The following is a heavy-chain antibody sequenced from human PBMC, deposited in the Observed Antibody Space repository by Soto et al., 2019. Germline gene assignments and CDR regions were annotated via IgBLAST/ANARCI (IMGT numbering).Heavy chain of an antibody. J-gene: IGHJ4*02. CDR1: GFTFSSYA. CDR2: ISYDGSNK. CDR3: ARAAGGYCSSTSCFNFDY. Sequence: GGSLRLSCAASGFTFSSYAMHWVRQAPGKGLERVAVISYDGSNKYYADSVKGRFTISRDNSKNTLYLQMNSLRAEDTSVYYCARAAGGYCSSTSCFNFDYWGQGTLVTVSS. D-gene: IGHD2-2*01. V-gene: IGHV3-30-3*01.